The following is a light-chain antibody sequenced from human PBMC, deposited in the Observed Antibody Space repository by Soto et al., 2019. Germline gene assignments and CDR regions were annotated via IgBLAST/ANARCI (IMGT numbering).Light chain of an antibody. CDR2: GAS. CDR1: QSVSSSS. Sequence: EIVMTQSPATLSVSPGERATLSCRASQSVSSSSLAWYQQKPGQAPRLLIYGASSRATGIPDRFSGSGSGTDFTLTINRLEPEDFAVYYCQQYGSSLITFGQGTRLEIK. J-gene: IGKJ5*01. V-gene: IGKV3-20*01. CDR3: QQYGSSLIT.